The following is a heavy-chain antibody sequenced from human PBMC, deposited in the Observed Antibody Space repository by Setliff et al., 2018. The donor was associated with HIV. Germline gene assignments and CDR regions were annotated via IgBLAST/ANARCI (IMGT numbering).Heavy chain of an antibody. D-gene: IGHD3-3*01. CDR2: INQDGGQK. CDR1: GFTFSRYW. Sequence: SLRLSCADSGFTFSRYWMSWVRQAPGKGLEWVASINQDGGQKYYADSVKGRFTISRDNAKNSLYLQMNSLRAEDTAVYYCARGVSYLDYWGQGTLVTVSS. CDR3: ARGVSYLDY. V-gene: IGHV3-7*01. J-gene: IGHJ4*02.